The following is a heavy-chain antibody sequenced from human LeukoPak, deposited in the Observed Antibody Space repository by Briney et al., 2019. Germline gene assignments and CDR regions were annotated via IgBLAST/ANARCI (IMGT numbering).Heavy chain of an antibody. D-gene: IGHD6-19*01. Sequence: PGGSLRLSCAASGFTFSAAAMHWVRQASGKGLEWVGRIRSKANSYATAYAASVKGRFTISRDDSKNTAYLQMNSLKTEDTAVYYCTRHSYSSGWYGYYYYMDVWGKGTTVTVSS. V-gene: IGHV3-73*01. CDR2: IRSKANSYAT. J-gene: IGHJ6*03. CDR3: TRHSYSSGWYGYYYYMDV. CDR1: GFTFSAAA.